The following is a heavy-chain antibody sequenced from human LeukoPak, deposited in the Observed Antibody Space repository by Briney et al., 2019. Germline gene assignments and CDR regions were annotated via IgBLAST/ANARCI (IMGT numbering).Heavy chain of an antibody. CDR3: ARGRNSGFDY. Sequence: SETLSLTCAVYGGSFSGYYWSWIRQPPGKGLEWIGEINHSGSTNYNPSLKSRVTISVDTSKNQLSLKLSSVTAADTAVYYCARGRNSGFDYWGQGTLVTVSS. CDR2: INHSGST. D-gene: IGHD6-19*01. CDR1: GGSFSGYY. V-gene: IGHV4-34*01. J-gene: IGHJ4*02.